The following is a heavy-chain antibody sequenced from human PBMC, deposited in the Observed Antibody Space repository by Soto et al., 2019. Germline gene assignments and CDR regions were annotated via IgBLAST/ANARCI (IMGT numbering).Heavy chain of an antibody. CDR2: IRYDGSNK. Sequence: QVQLVESGGGVVQPGRSLRLSCAASGFTFSSYGMHWVRQAPGKGLEWVAVIRYDGSNKYYADSVKGRFTISRDNSKNTLYLQMNSLRAEDTAVYYCAREACGGDCYLFDYWGQGTLVTVSS. V-gene: IGHV3-33*01. CDR1: GFTFSSYG. J-gene: IGHJ4*02. D-gene: IGHD2-21*02. CDR3: AREACGGDCYLFDY.